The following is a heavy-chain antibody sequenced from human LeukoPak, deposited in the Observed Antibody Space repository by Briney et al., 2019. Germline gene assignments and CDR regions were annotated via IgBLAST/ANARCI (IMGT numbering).Heavy chain of an antibody. D-gene: IGHD4-23*01. V-gene: IGHV4-59*01. CDR3: ARAVVTPGDFDY. CDR1: GGSISSYY. CDR2: IYYSGST. Sequence: SSETLSLTCTVSGGSISSYYWSWIRQPPGKGLEWIGYIYYSGSTNYNPSLKSRVTISVDTSKNQFSLKLSSVTAADTAVYYCARAVVTPGDFDYWGQGTLVTVSS. J-gene: IGHJ4*02.